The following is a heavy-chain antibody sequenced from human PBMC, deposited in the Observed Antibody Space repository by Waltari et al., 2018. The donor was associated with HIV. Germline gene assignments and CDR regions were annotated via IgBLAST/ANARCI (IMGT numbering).Heavy chain of an antibody. V-gene: IGHV3-7*01. Sequence: EVQLVESGGGLVQPGGSLRLSCEAPGFTFRRYWLSWVRQAPGKGLGWVANIKQDGSEKYYVDSVKGRFTISRDNAKNSLYLQMNSLRAEDTAVYYCARDLGYSYGYVSDYWGQGTLVTVSS. CDR3: ARDLGYSYGYVSDY. J-gene: IGHJ4*02. CDR1: GFTFRRYW. CDR2: IKQDGSEK. D-gene: IGHD5-18*01.